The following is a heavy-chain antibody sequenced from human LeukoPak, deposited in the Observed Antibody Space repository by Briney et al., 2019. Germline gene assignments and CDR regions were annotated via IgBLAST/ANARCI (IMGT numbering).Heavy chain of an antibody. V-gene: IGHV1-69*05. CDR2: IIPIFGTA. Sequence: ASVKVSCKASGGTFSSYAISWVRQAPGQGLEWMGRIIPIFGTANYAQKFQGRVTITTDESTSTAYMELSSLSSEDTAVYYCANQGRTSSDYFYFYMDVWGKGTTVTVSS. J-gene: IGHJ6*03. CDR1: GGTFSSYA. CDR3: ANQGRTSSDYFYFYMDV. D-gene: IGHD6-6*01.